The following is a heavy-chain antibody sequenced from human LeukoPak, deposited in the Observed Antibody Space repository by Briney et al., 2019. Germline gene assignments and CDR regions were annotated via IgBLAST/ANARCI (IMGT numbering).Heavy chain of an antibody. J-gene: IGHJ4*02. CDR2: ISSSSSTI. D-gene: IGHD3-9*01. Sequence: GGSLRLSCAASGFTFSSYSMNWVRQAPGKGLEWVSYISSSSSTIYYADSVKGRFTISRDNAKNSLYLQMNSLRDEDTAVYYCARGMGLILTGHYYFDYWGQGTLVTVSS. CDR1: GFTFSSYS. CDR3: ARGMGLILTGHYYFDY. V-gene: IGHV3-48*02.